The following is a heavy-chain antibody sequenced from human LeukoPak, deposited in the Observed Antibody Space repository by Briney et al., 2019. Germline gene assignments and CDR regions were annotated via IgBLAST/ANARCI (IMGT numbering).Heavy chain of an antibody. V-gene: IGHV3-74*01. D-gene: IGHD3-16*01. CDR1: GFTFSSSW. J-gene: IGHJ6*04. CDR2: IIRDGSST. CDR3: ARDPGYESWSPFWGGMDV. Sequence: GGSLRLSCAASGFTFSSSWMHWVRQAPGKGLVWVSRIIRDGSSTTYADSVKGRFTTSRDNAKNTLYLQMDSLRDDDTAVYYCARDPGYESWSPFWGGMDVWGNGTTVIVSS.